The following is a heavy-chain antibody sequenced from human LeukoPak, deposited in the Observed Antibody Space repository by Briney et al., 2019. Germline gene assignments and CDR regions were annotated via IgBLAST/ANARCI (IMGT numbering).Heavy chain of an antibody. V-gene: IGHV1-69*04. CDR3: ARDYSDRYNWFDP. CDR2: IIPIFGIA. Sequence: RASVKVSCKASGGTFSSYAISWVRQAPGQGLEWMGRIIPIFGIANYAQKFQGRVTITADKSTSTAYMELSSLRSEDTAVYYCARDYSDRYNWFDPWGQGTLVTVPS. J-gene: IGHJ5*02. D-gene: IGHD4-11*01. CDR1: GGTFSSYA.